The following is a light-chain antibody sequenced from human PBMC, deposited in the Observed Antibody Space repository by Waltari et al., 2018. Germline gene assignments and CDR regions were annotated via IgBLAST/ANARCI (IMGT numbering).Light chain of an antibody. CDR3: GSYSSSRTLWV. CDR1: SSDAGTYDY. Sequence: QSALTQPASVSGSPGQSITISCTGPSSDAGTYDYVSWYQQHPGNAPKLVIYDFTNRPSGVSSRFAGSKSGDTASLTISGLQAEDEADYYCGSYSSSRTLWVFGGGTKLTVL. J-gene: IGLJ3*02. CDR2: DFT. V-gene: IGLV2-14*03.